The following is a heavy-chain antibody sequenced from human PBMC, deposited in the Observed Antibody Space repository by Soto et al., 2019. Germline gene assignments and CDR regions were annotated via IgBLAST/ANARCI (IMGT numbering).Heavy chain of an antibody. D-gene: IGHD3-10*01. CDR1: GFTFSTYD. CDR3: IRGRSNHYDSSPPPRFDP. CDR2: IGTLFDT. J-gene: IGHJ5*02. V-gene: IGHV3-13*01. Sequence: EVQLEASGGGLVQPGGSLRLSCAASGFTFSTYDLHWVRQRRGKGLEWVSGIGTLFDTNYADSVMGRFTISRENARTSFYLQMDNLRVDDTAVCYCIRGRSNHYDSSPPPRFDPWGQGTLVTVSS.